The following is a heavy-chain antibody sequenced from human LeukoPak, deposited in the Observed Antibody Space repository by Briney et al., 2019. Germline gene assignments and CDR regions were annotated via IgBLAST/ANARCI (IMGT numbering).Heavy chain of an antibody. Sequence: SETLSLTCTVSGGSISSSSYYWGWIRQPPGKGLEWIGSIYYSGSTYYNPSLKSRVTIYVATSKNQFSLKLSSVTAADTAVYYCARPMGYCSSTSCHPHAFDIWGQGTMVTVSS. CDR1: GGSISSSSYY. V-gene: IGHV4-39*01. CDR2: IYYSGST. D-gene: IGHD2-2*01. CDR3: ARPMGYCSSTSCHPHAFDI. J-gene: IGHJ3*02.